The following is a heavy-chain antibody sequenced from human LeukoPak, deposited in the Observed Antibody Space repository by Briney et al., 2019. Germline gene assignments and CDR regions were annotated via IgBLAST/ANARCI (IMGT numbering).Heavy chain of an antibody. D-gene: IGHD3-16*01. CDR3: ARVSRGGSFDY. CDR1: GFTFSSYA. Sequence: GGSLRLSCAASGFTFSSYAMHWVRQAPGKGLEYVSAISSNGGSTYYANSVKGRFTISRDNSKNTLYLQMGSLRAEDMAVYYCARVSRGGSFDYWGQGTLVTVSS. CDR2: ISSNGGST. J-gene: IGHJ4*02. V-gene: IGHV3-64*01.